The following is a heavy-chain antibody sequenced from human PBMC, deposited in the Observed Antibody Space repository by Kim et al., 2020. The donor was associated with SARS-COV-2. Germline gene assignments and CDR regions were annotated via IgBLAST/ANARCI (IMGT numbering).Heavy chain of an antibody. CDR2: INAGNGNT. J-gene: IGHJ6*02. V-gene: IGHV1-3*01. D-gene: IGHD2-2*01. CDR1: GYTFTSYA. Sequence: ASVKVSCKASGYTFTSYAMHWVRQAPGQRLEWMGWINAGNGNTKYSQKFQGRVTITRDTSASTAYMELSSLRSEDTAVYYCASCSSTSCYYYYYGMDVWGQGTTVTVSS. CDR3: ASCSSTSCYYYYYGMDV.